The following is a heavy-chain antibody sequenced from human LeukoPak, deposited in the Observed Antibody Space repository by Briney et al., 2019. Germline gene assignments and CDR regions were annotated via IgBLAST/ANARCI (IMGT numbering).Heavy chain of an antibody. Sequence: SETLSLTCSVSSVPISTCYWSWLRQSPGKGLEWIAYVYYNGDILYNPSLKSRVSISLDTSKNQVSLSVTSVTAADTAVYYCARNPLGNCSSASCLRYWYFDLWGRGTLVTVSS. V-gene: IGHV4-59*01. J-gene: IGHJ2*01. D-gene: IGHD2-2*01. CDR3: ARNPLGNCSSASCLRYWYFDL. CDR1: SVPISTCY. CDR2: VYYNGDI.